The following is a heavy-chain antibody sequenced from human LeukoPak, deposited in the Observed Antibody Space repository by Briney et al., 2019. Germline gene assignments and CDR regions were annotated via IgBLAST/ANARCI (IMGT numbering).Heavy chain of an antibody. J-gene: IGHJ4*02. CDR1: GYTLTELS. CDR3: ATDQGEGTRLFDY. CDR2: FDPEDGET. D-gene: IGHD2-2*01. Sequence: ASVTVSCKVSGYTLTELSMHWLRQAPGKGLEWMGGFDPEDGETINAQKFQGRVTMTEDTSTDTAYMELSSLRSEDTAVYYCATDQGEGTRLFDYWGKGTLVTVSS. V-gene: IGHV1-24*01.